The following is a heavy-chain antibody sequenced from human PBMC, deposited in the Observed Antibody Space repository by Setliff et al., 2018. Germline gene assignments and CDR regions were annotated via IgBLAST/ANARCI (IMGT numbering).Heavy chain of an antibody. CDR2: INNDGSNT. D-gene: IGHD3-3*01. V-gene: IGHV3-74*01. CDR3: ARAFYYDFWTFDY. J-gene: IGHJ4*02. Sequence: PGGSLRLSCAAAGFTFSSHWMHWVRQAPGKRLMWVSRINNDGSNTYYADSVKGRFTISRDNAKNSLYLQMNSLRAEDTAVYYCARAFYYDFWTFDYWGQGTLVTVSS. CDR1: GFTFSSHW.